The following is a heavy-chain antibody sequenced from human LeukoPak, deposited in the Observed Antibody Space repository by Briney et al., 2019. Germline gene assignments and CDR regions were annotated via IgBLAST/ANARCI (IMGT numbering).Heavy chain of an antibody. CDR1: GYSISSGYY. D-gene: IGHD3-10*01. CDR3: ASVWSRDYFDY. J-gene: IGHJ4*02. Sequence: PSETLSLTCAVSGYSISSGYYWGCIRQPPGKGLEWIGCIYHSGSTYYNPSLKSRVTISVDTSKNQFSLKLSSVTAADTAVYYCASVWSRDYFDYWGQGTLVTVSS. CDR2: IYHSGST. V-gene: IGHV4-38-2*01.